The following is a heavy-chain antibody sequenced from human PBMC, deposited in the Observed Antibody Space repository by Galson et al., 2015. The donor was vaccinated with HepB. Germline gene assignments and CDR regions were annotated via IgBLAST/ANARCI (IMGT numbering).Heavy chain of an antibody. CDR2: IYPGDSDT. J-gene: IGHJ2*01. V-gene: IGHV5-51*01. D-gene: IGHD5-24*01. Sequence: QSGAEVTKPGESLRISCKGSGYSFTSYWIAWVRQMPGKGLEWMGIIYPGDSDTRYRPSFQGQVTISADKSVNTAYLQWSSLKASDTAMYYCARHGGMATIKWYFDLWGRGTLVTVSS. CDR1: GYSFTSYW. CDR3: ARHGGMATIKWYFDL.